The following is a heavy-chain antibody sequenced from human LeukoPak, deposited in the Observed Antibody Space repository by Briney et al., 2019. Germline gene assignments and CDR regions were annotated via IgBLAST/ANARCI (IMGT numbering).Heavy chain of an antibody. V-gene: IGHV3-23*01. CDR2: ISGSGGST. Sequence: GGSLRLSCAASGFTFSSYAMSWVRQAPGKGLEWVSAISGSGGSTYYADSVKGRFTISRDNSKNTLYLQMNSLRAEDTAVYYCARDPYSSSWSYGMDVWGQGTAVTVSS. CDR3: ARDPYSSSWSYGMDV. CDR1: GFTFSSYA. D-gene: IGHD6-13*01. J-gene: IGHJ6*02.